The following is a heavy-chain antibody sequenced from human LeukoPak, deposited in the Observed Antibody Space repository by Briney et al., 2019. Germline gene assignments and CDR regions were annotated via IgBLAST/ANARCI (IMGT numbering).Heavy chain of an antibody. CDR3: ARGRNVWFGELSRGGLVDY. J-gene: IGHJ4*02. CDR2: IYYSGST. CDR1: GGSISSYY. D-gene: IGHD3-10*01. V-gene: IGHV4-59*01. Sequence: PSETLSLTCTVSGGSISSYYWSWIRQPPGKGLEWIGYIYYSGSTNYNPSLKSRVTISVDTSKNQFSLKLSSVTAADTAVSYCARGRNVWFGELSRGGLVDYWGQGTLVTVSS.